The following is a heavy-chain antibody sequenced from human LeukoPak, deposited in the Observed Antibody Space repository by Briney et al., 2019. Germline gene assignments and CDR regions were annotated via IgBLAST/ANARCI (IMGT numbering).Heavy chain of an antibody. D-gene: IGHD6-13*01. CDR2: ISSNGGST. V-gene: IGHV3-64D*06. J-gene: IGHJ4*02. Sequence: GGSLRLSCSASGVTFSSYAMHWVRQAPGKGLEYVSAISSNGGSTYYADSVKGRFTISRDNSKNTLYLQMSSLRAEDTAVYYCVKGSEVAAAGLAFDYWGQGTLVTVSS. CDR1: GVTFSSYA. CDR3: VKGSEVAAAGLAFDY.